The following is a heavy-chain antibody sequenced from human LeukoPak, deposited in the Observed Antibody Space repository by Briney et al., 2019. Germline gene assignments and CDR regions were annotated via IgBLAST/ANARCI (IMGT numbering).Heavy chain of an antibody. V-gene: IGHV1-2*02. D-gene: IGHD2-21*01. CDR2: INPNSGGT. J-gene: IGHJ4*02. Sequence: ASVTVSCRASGYTFTGYYMHWVRQAPGQGLEWMGWINPNSGGTNYAQKVQGRVTMTRDTSISTAYLELSRLRSDDTAVYYCAQSKGETDFFDYWGQGTLVTVSS. CDR3: AQSKGETDFFDY. CDR1: GYTFTGYY.